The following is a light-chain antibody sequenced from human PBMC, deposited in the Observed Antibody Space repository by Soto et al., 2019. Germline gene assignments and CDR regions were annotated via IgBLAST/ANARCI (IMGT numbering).Light chain of an antibody. CDR1: QSVSSY. V-gene: IGKV3-11*01. CDR3: QLRSNWRST. J-gene: IGKJ4*01. Sequence: EIVLTQSPATLSLSPGNRATLSCRASQSVSSYLAWYQQKPGQAPRLLIYDASNRATGIPARFSGSGSGTDFTLTITSLEPEDVAVYYCQLRSNWRSTFGGGTKVQIK. CDR2: DAS.